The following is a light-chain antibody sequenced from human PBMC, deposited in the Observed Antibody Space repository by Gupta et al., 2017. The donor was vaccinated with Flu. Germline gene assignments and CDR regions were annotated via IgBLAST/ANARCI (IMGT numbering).Light chain of an antibody. CDR1: QSISSY. CDR2: VAS. J-gene: IGKJ1*01. V-gene: IGKV1-39*01. CDR3: QQSDSMPPT. Sequence: DIQMTQSPSSLSASVGDRVTNTCRASQSISSYLNWYQQKPGKAPKGLIYVASTLQSGVPSRFSGSGSGTDFTLTISSLQPEDSATYYCQQSDSMPPTFGQGTKVEIK.